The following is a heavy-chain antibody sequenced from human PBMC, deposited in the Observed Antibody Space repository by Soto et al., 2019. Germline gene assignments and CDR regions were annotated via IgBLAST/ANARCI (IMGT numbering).Heavy chain of an antibody. D-gene: IGHD6-6*01. CDR1: GGTFSGYA. CDR3: ATHSLVTSSPPYFDN. J-gene: IGHJ4*02. Sequence: QVQLVQSGAEVKKPGSSVKVSCQASGGTFSGYALTWVRQAPGQGLEWMGEFVPLFGSTNYAQKFAGRITIIADESTSTGYMELSTLRSEDTAVYYCATHSLVTSSPPYFDNWGQGTLVTVSS. CDR2: FVPLFGST. V-gene: IGHV1-69*01.